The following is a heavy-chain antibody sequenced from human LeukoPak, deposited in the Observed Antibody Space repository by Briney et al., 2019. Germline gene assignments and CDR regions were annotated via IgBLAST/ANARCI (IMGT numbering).Heavy chain of an antibody. CDR2: IYYSGSP. Sequence: SETLSLTCTVSGCSVSSGSYYWSWIRQPPGKGLEWIGYIYYSGSPNYNPSLKSQVTISVDTSKNQFSLKLSSVTAADTAVYYCAREENGWNGSDDAFDIWGQGTMVTVSS. V-gene: IGHV4-61*01. CDR1: GCSVSSGSYY. D-gene: IGHD1-1*01. J-gene: IGHJ3*02. CDR3: AREENGWNGSDDAFDI.